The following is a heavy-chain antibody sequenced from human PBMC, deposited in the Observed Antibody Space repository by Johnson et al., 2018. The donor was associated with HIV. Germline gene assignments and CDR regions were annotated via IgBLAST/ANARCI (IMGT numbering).Heavy chain of an antibody. D-gene: IGHD6-13*01. V-gene: IGHV3-20*04. CDR1: GFMFEDYG. CDR3: TTTAFIKAAGGTRPLDI. Sequence: VQLVESGGGVLRPGGSLRLSCEGFGFMFEDYGLNWVRQAPGKGLAWVSGINWNGVRTGYLDSMKRRFTISRDNAKNSLDLEMNSLKTEDTAVYYCTTTAFIKAAGGTRPLDIWGQGTMVTVSS. J-gene: IGHJ3*02. CDR2: INWNGVRT.